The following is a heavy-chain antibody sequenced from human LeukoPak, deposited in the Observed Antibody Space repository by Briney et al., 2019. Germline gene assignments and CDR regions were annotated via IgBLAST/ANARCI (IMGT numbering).Heavy chain of an antibody. CDR2: IYYSGST. J-gene: IGHJ5*02. CDR1: GGSISSSSYY. Sequence: SETLSRTCTVSGGSISSSSYYWGWIRQPPGKGLEWIGSIYYSGSTNYNPSLKSRVTISVDTSKNQFSLKLSSVTAADTAVYYCARLTYYDILTGYYSSAGWFDPWGQGTLVTVSS. V-gene: IGHV4-39*07. D-gene: IGHD3-9*01. CDR3: ARLTYYDILTGYYSSAGWFDP.